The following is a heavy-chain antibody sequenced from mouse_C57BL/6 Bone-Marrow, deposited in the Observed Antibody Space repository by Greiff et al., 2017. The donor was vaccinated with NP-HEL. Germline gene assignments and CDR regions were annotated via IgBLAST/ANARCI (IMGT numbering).Heavy chain of an antibody. Sequence: LVESGPELVKPGASVKISCKASGYAFSSSWMNWVKQRPGKGLEWIGRIYPGDGDTNYNGKFKGKATLTADKSSSTAYMQLSSLTSEDSAVYFCARLGITTQRYYAMDYWGQGTSVTVSS. CDR1: GYAFSSSW. J-gene: IGHJ4*01. CDR2: IYPGDGDT. CDR3: ARLGITTQRYYAMDY. D-gene: IGHD2-4*01. V-gene: IGHV1-82*01.